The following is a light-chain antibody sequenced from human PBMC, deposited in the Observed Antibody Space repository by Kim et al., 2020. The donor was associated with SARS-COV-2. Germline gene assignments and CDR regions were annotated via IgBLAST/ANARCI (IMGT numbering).Light chain of an antibody. CDR1: RNDVGNEG. CDR3: SAWDSSLSAWV. V-gene: IGLV10-54*01. J-gene: IGLJ3*02. CDR2: RNN. Sequence: SPNATLTSTETRNDVGNEGATWLQQHQGHPPKLLSSRNNNRPSGISERFSASRSGDTASLTITGLQPEDEADYYCSAWDSSLSAWVFGGGTKLTVL.